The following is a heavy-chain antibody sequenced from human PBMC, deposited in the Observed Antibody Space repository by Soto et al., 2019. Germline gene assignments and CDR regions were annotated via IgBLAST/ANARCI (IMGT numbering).Heavy chain of an antibody. D-gene: IGHD2-21*02. Sequence: ASVKVACQASGYTFTSYGISWVRQAPGEGLEWMGWISAYNGNTNYAQKLQGRVTMTTDTSTSTAYMELRSLRSDDTAVYYCARDGGLNCGGDCYYYFQHWDQGILVTVSS. V-gene: IGHV1-18*01. CDR3: ARDGGLNCGGDCYYYFQH. CDR2: ISAYNGNT. J-gene: IGHJ1*01. CDR1: GYTFTSYG.